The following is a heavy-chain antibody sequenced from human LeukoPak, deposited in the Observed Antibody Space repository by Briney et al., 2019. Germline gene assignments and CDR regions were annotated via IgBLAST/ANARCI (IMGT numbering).Heavy chain of an antibody. CDR3: ARVSPYGSGSYTYYYYYYGMDV. CDR1: GFTFSSYE. Sequence: GGSLRLSCAASGFTFSSYEMNWVRQAPGKGLEWVSYISSSGSTIYYADSVKGRFTISRDNATDSLYLQMNSLRAEDTAVYYCARVSPYGSGSYTYYYYYYGMDVWGQGTTVTVSS. V-gene: IGHV3-48*03. CDR2: ISSSGSTI. J-gene: IGHJ6*02. D-gene: IGHD3-10*01.